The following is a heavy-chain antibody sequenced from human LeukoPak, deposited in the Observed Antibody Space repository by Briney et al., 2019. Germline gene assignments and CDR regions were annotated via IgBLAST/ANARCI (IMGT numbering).Heavy chain of an antibody. J-gene: IGHJ3*02. V-gene: IGHV6-1*01. Sequence: SQTLSLTCVISGDSVSSNSATWNWIRQSPSRGLEGLGRTYYRSKWYNDYVISVKSRITINPDTSKNQFSLQLNSVTPEDTAVYYCARDPAYGSGWTKNAFDIWGQGTMVTVS. CDR3: ARDPAYGSGWTKNAFDI. CDR1: GDSVSSNSAT. D-gene: IGHD6-19*01. CDR2: TYYRSKWYN.